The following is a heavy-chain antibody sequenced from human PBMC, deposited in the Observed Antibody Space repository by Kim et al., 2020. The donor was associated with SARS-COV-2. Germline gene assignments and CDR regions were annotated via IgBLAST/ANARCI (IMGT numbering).Heavy chain of an antibody. D-gene: IGHD7-27*01. CDR3: GRAVEGTGEFDY. V-gene: IGHV3-13*01. CDR2: IGVIGNT. J-gene: IGHJ4*02. CDR1: GFIFSNYD. Sequence: GGSLRLSCVASGFIFSNYDMHWVRQPTGKGLEWVSSIGVIGNTYYAVSVKGRFSISRENADNSLYLQMNSLTAGDTAVYYCGRAVEGTGEFDYWGQGTLVTVSS.